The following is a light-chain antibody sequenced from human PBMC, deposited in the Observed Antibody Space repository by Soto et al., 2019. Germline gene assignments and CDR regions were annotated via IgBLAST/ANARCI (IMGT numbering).Light chain of an antibody. CDR2: GAS. J-gene: IGKJ2*01. CDR1: QSVSSSY. CDR3: QQYGSSPNT. Sequence: EIVLTQSTGTLSLSPGERATLSCRASQSVSSSYLAWYQQKPGQAPRLLIYGASSRATGIPDRFSGSGSGTDFTLTISRLEPEDFAVYYCQQYGSSPNTVGQGTKLEIK. V-gene: IGKV3-20*01.